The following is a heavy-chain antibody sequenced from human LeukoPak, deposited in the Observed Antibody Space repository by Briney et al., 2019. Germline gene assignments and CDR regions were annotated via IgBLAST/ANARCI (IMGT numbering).Heavy chain of an antibody. V-gene: IGHV1-8*01. CDR2: LNPNSGNT. CDR1: GYTFTSYD. CDR3: ARGPPEHPQGY. J-gene: IGHJ4*02. D-gene: IGHD1-14*01. Sequence: AASVKVSCKASGYTFTSYDINGVRQATGQGLEWMGWLNPNSGNTGYAQKFQGRITMTRDTSISTAYMELSSLRSEDTAVYYCARGPPEHPQGYWGQGTLVTVSS.